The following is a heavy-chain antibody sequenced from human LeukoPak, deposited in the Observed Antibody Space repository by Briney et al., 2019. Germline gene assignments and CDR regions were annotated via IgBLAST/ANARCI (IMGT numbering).Heavy chain of an antibody. Sequence: PGGPLRLSCAASGFTFSSYAMHWVRQAPGKGLEYVSAISSNGGSTYYANSVKGRFTISRENSKNTLYLQMGSLRAEVMAVYYCARGNYDSSGYYLGNWFDPWGQGTLVTVSS. J-gene: IGHJ5*02. CDR3: ARGNYDSSGYYLGNWFDP. D-gene: IGHD3-22*01. V-gene: IGHV3-64*01. CDR1: GFTFSSYA. CDR2: ISSNGGST.